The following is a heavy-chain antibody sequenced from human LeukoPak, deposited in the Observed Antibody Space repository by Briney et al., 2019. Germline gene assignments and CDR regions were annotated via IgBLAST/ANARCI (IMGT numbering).Heavy chain of an antibody. CDR1: GYTFTTYW. CDR3: ARRYCSGGICYYFDY. CDR2: INPGDSDT. D-gene: IGHD2-15*01. J-gene: IGHJ4*02. Sequence: GEALKISCKASGYTFTTYWIAWVRQMAGEGLEWMGIINPGDSDTRYSPSFQGQVTISADKSISTAYLQWSSLKASDTAMYYCARRYCSGGICYYFDYWGQGTLVTVSS. V-gene: IGHV5-51*01.